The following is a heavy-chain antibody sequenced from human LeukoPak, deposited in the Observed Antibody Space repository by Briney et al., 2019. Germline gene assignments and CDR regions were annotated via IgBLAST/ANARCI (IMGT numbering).Heavy chain of an antibody. V-gene: IGHV3-21*01. J-gene: IGHJ5*02. CDR2: ISSSSSYI. CDR3: ARDRSGLNWFDP. CDR1: GFTFSSYS. D-gene: IGHD6-19*01. Sequence: GGSLRLSCAASGFTFSSYSMNWVRQAPGKGLEWVSSISSSSSYIYYADSVKGRFPISRDNAKNSLYLQMNSLRAEDTAVYYCARDRSGLNWFDPWGQGTLVTVSS.